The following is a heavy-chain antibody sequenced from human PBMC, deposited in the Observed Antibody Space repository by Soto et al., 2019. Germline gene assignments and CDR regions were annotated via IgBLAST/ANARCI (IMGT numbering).Heavy chain of an antibody. CDR1: GYSFTSTG. CDR3: ARDLDGSGSYFTDY. V-gene: IGHV1-18*01. Sequence: GSVKVSCKASGYSFTSTGISWVRQAPGQGPEWMGWTSTFNGEAKYAQKLQGRVTMTTDTSTTTAYMELRSLTSDDTAVYYCARDLDGSGSYFTDYWGQGTLVTVSS. J-gene: IGHJ4*02. CDR2: TSTFNGEA. D-gene: IGHD3-10*01.